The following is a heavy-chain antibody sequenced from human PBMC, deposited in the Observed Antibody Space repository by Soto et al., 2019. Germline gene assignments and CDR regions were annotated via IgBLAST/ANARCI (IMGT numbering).Heavy chain of an antibody. J-gene: IGHJ3*02. CDR3: ARDRGSSYYGSGSKAFDI. CDR2: IIGDGITI. CDR1: GFNFGPFW. Sequence: PGGSLRLSCAASGFNFGPFWMHWVRQAPGKGLVWVSLIIGDGITIVYADSVKGRFTISRDNAKNSLYLQMNSLRAEDTALYYCARDRGSSYYGSGSKAFDIWGQGTMVTVSS. V-gene: IGHV3-74*03. D-gene: IGHD3-10*01.